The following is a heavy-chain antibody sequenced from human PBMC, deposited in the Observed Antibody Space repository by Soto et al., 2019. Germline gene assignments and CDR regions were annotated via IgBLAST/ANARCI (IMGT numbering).Heavy chain of an antibody. CDR1: GGTFNTYA. Sequence: QVQLVQSGAEMQKPGSSVKVSCQSSGGTFNTYAMNWVRQAPGQGPEWMGDISPMYGAANYAPEFQVRVTITADESTGTSYMQWSSLASEDTALYFCAREVHVHTPAFVSWGQGTLVSVSS. D-gene: IGHD3-16*01. CDR2: ISPMYGAA. J-gene: IGHJ4*02. CDR3: AREVHVHTPAFVS. V-gene: IGHV1-69*19.